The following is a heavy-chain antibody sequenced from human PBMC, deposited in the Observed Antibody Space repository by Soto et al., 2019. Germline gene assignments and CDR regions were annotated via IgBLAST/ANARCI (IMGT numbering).Heavy chain of an antibody. D-gene: IGHD3-3*01. CDR3: ARGGGTILANLP. CDR1: GYTCTVYF. CDR2: INPNSGAT. V-gene: IGHV1-2*02. Sequence: ASLKVSFKASGYTCTVYFSHWWLHSPIQGLEWVGYINPNSGATKYAPRFHGRVTMTSDTSIRTAYMDLSNLRSDDTAVYYCARGGGTILANLPWGQGTLVTVSS. J-gene: IGHJ5*02.